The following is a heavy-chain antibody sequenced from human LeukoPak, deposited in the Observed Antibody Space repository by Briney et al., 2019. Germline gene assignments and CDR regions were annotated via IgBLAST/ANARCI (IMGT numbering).Heavy chain of an antibody. CDR3: AKEVGPFTGYYMDV. Sequence: GGSLRLSCAASGFTFIKYSMTWVRQAPGKGLEWVSAISGSGGSTYYADSVKGRFTISRDNSKNTLYLQMNSLRAEDTAVYYCAKEVGPFTGYYMDVWGKGTTDTVSS. D-gene: IGHD1-26*01. V-gene: IGHV3-23*01. CDR2: ISGSGGST. CDR1: GFTFIKYS. J-gene: IGHJ6*03.